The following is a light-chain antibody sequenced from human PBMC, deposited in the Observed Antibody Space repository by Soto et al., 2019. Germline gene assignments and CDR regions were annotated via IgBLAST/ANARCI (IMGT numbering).Light chain of an antibody. CDR3: QQYNDWPRT. CDR1: QNVNSN. J-gene: IGKJ2*01. V-gene: IGKV3-15*01. Sequence: EIVMTQSPATLSLSPGKRATLSCRASQNVNSNLAWYQQKPGRAPRLLIYGASTRATGIPARFSGSGSGTEFALTISSLQSEDFAVYYCQQYNDWPRTFGQGTKLEI. CDR2: GAS.